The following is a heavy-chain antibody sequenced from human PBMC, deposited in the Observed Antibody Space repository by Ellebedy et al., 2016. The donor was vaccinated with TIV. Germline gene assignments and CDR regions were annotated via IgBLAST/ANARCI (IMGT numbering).Heavy chain of an antibody. CDR1: GFPLSPSY. CDR3: ARRFE. V-gene: IGHV3-7*03. D-gene: IGHD3-3*01. Sequence: PGGSLRLSCAASGFPLSPSYMSWVRQAPGKGLEFVATTNEDGSANYYLDSVKGRFTISKDNAKNSLYLQMDSLRPEDTAVYYCARRFEWGQGTLVTVSS. CDR2: TNEDGSAN. J-gene: IGHJ4*02.